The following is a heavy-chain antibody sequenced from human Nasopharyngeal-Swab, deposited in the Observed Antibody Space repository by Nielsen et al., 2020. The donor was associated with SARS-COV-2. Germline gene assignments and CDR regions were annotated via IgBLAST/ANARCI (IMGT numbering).Heavy chain of an antibody. CDR2: IWYDGSNK. V-gene: IGHV3-33*01. D-gene: IGHD5-18*01. CDR1: GFTFRSIG. Sequence: GGSLRLSCAASGFTFRSIGINWVGQAPGKGLEWVAVIWYDGSNKYYADSVKGRFTISRDNSKNTLYLQMNSLRAEDTAVYYCARDPGTAMALYYFDYWGQGTLVTVSS. CDR3: ARDPGTAMALYYFDY. J-gene: IGHJ4*02.